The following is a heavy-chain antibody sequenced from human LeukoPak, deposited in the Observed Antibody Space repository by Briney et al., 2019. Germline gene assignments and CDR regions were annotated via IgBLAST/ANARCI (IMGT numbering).Heavy chain of an antibody. Sequence: GGSLRLSCAASGFTFYDYAMHWVRQAPGKGLEWVSGISWNSGSIGYADSVKGRFTISRDNAKNSLYLQMNSLRAEDTALYYCAKDVRVRAVAYDAFDIWGQGTMVTVSS. D-gene: IGHD6-19*01. CDR3: AKDVRVRAVAYDAFDI. CDR2: ISWNSGSI. J-gene: IGHJ3*02. V-gene: IGHV3-9*01. CDR1: GFTFYDYA.